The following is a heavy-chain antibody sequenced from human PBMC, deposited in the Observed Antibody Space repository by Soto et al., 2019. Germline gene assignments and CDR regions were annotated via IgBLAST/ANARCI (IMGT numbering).Heavy chain of an antibody. Sequence: SSETLSLTCTVSGGSISSYYWSWIRQPPGKGLEWIGYIYYSGSTNYNPSLKSRVTISVDTSKNQFSLKLSSVTAADTAVYYCARDIAGKGGYYYYGMDVWGQGTTVTVSS. D-gene: IGHD3-10*01. V-gene: IGHV4-59*01. CDR1: GGSISSYY. CDR3: ARDIAGKGGYYYYGMDV. J-gene: IGHJ6*02. CDR2: IYYSGST.